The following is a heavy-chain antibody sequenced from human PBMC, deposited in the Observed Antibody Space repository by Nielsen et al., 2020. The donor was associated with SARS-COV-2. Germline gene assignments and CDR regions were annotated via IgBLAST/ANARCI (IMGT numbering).Heavy chain of an antibody. CDR3: ARDQRPYYDFWSGYLGPGYYYYGMDV. V-gene: IGHV3-48*01. J-gene: IGHJ6*02. CDR2: ISSSGSTI. CDR1: GFTFSSYA. D-gene: IGHD3-3*01. Sequence: GESLKISCAASGFTFSSYAMHWVRQAPGKGLEWVSYISSSGSTIYYADSVKGRFTISRDNSKNTLYLQMNSLRSDDTAVYYCARDQRPYYDFWSGYLGPGYYYYGMDVWGQGTTVTVSS.